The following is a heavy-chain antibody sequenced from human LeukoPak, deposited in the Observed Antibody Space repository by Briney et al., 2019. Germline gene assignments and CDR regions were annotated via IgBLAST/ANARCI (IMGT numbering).Heavy chain of an antibody. CDR3: AKGGGTGYSSSWYSN. Sequence: GGSLRLSCAASGFTFSSYGMHWVRQAPGKGLEWVAFIRYDGSNKYYADSVKGRFTISRDNSKNTLYLQMNSLRAEDTAIYYCAKGGGTGYSSSWYSNWGQGTLVTVSS. CDR1: GFTFSSYG. J-gene: IGHJ4*02. D-gene: IGHD6-13*01. V-gene: IGHV3-30*02. CDR2: IRYDGSNK.